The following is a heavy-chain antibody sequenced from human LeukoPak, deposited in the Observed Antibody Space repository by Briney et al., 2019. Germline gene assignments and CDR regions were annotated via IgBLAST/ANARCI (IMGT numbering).Heavy chain of an antibody. J-gene: IGHJ4*02. CDR1: GGSISSSSYY. D-gene: IGHD3-22*01. Sequence: SETLSLTCTVSGGSISSSSYYWGWIRQPPGKGLEWIGSIYYSGSTYYNPSLKSRVTISVDTSKNQFSLKLSSVTAADTAVYYCARQGGGYYYDSSGYYWKGFDYWGQGTLDTVSS. CDR3: ARQGGGYYYDSSGYYWKGFDY. CDR2: IYYSGST. V-gene: IGHV4-39*01.